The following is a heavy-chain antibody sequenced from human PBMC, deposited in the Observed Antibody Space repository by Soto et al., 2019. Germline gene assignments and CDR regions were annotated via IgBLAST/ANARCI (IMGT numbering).Heavy chain of an antibody. J-gene: IGHJ4*02. Sequence: EVQLLESGGGLVQPGGSLRLSCAASGFIFNTYAMTWVRQAAGKGLEWVSAIGGGGGNTNYAASVKGRFTISRDNSKDTGDLEMNRLRVDDTAVYLCARVAADDINSAADWGQGILVTVSS. V-gene: IGHV3-23*01. CDR3: ARVAADDINSAAD. CDR1: GFIFNTYA. CDR2: IGGGGGNT. D-gene: IGHD4-4*01.